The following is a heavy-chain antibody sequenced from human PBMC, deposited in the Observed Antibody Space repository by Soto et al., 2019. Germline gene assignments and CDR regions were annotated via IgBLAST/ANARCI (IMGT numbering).Heavy chain of an antibody. CDR2: IWYDGSNK. D-gene: IGHD6-6*01. V-gene: IGHV3-33*01. J-gene: IGHJ6*02. CDR1: GFTFSSYG. CDR3: ARDPGSSSDHYYYYYGMDV. Sequence: GGSLRLSCAASGFTFSSYGMHWVRQAPGKGLEWVAVIWYDGSNKYYADSVKGRFTISRDNSKNTLYLQMNSLRAEDTAVYYCARDPGSSSDHYYYYYGMDVWGQGTTVTVSS.